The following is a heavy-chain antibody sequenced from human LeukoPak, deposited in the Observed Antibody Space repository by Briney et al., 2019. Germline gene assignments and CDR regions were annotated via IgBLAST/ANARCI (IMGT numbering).Heavy chain of an antibody. D-gene: IGHD5-18*01. Sequence: SETLSPTCAVYGGSFSGYYWSWIRQPPGKGLEWIGEINHSGSTNYNPSLKSRVTISVDTSKNQFSLKLSSVTAADTAVYYCARHFVQLWSILFDYWGQGTLVTVSS. CDR3: ARHFVQLWSILFDY. J-gene: IGHJ4*02. CDR1: GGSFSGYY. CDR2: INHSGST. V-gene: IGHV4-34*01.